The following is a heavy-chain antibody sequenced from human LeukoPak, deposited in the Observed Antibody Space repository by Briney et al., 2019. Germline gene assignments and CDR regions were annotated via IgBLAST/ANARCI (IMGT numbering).Heavy chain of an antibody. CDR1: GYTLTELS. V-gene: IGHV1-24*01. Sequence: GASVKVSCKVSGYTLTELSMHWVRQAPGKGLEWMGGFDPEDGETIYAQKFQGRVTMTEDTSTDTAYMELSSLRSEDTAVYYCATRSLDAAMASYYYGMDVWGQGTTVTVSS. CDR2: FDPEDGET. J-gene: IGHJ6*02. D-gene: IGHD5-18*01. CDR3: ATRSLDAAMASYYYGMDV.